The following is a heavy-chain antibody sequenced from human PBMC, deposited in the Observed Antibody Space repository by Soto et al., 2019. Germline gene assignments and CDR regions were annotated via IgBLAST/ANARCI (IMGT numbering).Heavy chain of an antibody. CDR2: INPSGGST. J-gene: IGHJ1*01. V-gene: IGHV1-46*01. CDR1: GYTFTSYY. D-gene: IGHD3-22*01. CDR3: ARDGLNDSSGYYFPYFQH. Sequence: ASVKVSCKASGYTFTSYYMHWVRQAPGQGLEWMGIINPSGGSTSYAQKFQGRVTMTRDTSTSTVYMELSSLRSEGTAVYYCARDGLNDSSGYYFPYFQHWGQGTLVTVSS.